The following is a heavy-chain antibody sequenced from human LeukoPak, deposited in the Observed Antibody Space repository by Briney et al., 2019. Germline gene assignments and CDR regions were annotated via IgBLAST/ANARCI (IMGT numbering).Heavy chain of an antibody. J-gene: IGHJ4*02. CDR1: GFTFSTYA. Sequence: GGSLRLSCAASGFTFSTYAMNWVRQAPGKGLEWVSIISGSGGNTFYADSVKGRFTISRDNSKNTLYLQMNSLRAEDTAVYYCAKGIAARPSPYFDYWGQGTLVTVSS. CDR2: ISGSGGNT. D-gene: IGHD6-6*01. V-gene: IGHV3-23*01. CDR3: AKGIAARPSPYFDY.